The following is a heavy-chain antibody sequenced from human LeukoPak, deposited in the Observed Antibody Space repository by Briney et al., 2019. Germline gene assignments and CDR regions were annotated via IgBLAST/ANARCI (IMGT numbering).Heavy chain of an antibody. CDR2: ISNSGDST. CDR1: GGSISSSN. D-gene: IGHD5-18*01. Sequence: ETLSLTCTVSGGSISSSNWWSWVRQAPGKGLEWVSGISNSGDSTYYADSVKGRFTISRDNSKNTLYLQMNSLRAEDTAVYYCAKGTGNTYSYGYNWGQGTLVTVSS. J-gene: IGHJ4*02. V-gene: IGHV3-23*01. CDR3: AKGTGNTYSYGYN.